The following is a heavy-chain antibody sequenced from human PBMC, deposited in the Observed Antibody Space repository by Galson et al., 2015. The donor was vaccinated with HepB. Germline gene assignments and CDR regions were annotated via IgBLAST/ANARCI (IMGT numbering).Heavy chain of an antibody. Sequence: SVKVSCKASGGTFSSYAISWVRQAPGQGLEWMGGIIPIFGIANYAQKFQGRVTITADKSTSTAYMELSSLRSEDTAVYYCARVGDYYDSSGWGDPKETWGQGTLVTVSS. CDR1: GGTFSSYA. D-gene: IGHD3-22*01. J-gene: IGHJ5*02. V-gene: IGHV1-69*10. CDR2: IIPIFGIA. CDR3: ARVGDYYDSSGWGDPKET.